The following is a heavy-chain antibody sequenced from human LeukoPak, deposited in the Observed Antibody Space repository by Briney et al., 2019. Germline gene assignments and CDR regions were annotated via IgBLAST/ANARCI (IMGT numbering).Heavy chain of an antibody. CDR3: AKGKYSGYDLCVDY. D-gene: IGHD5-12*01. V-gene: IGHV3-23*01. CDR2: ISGSGGSI. CDR1: GFTFSSYA. J-gene: IGHJ4*02. Sequence: GGSLRLSCAASGFTFSSYAMNWVRQAPGKGLEWVAVISGSGGSIFYADSVKGRFTISRDNSKNTLYLQMNSLRAEDTAVYHCAKGKYSGYDLCVDYWGQGTLVTVSS.